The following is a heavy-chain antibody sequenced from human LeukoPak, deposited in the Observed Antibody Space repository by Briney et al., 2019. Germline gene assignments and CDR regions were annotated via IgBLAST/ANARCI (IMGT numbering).Heavy chain of an antibody. CDR3: ARDGWGVAVLE. V-gene: IGHV1-46*01. J-gene: IGHJ4*02. D-gene: IGHD6-19*01. CDR1: GYTFTSYY. Sequence: GASVKVSCKASGYTFTSYYMHWVRQAPGQGLEWMGIINPSGGSTSYAQKFQGGVTMTRDTSTSTVYMELSSLRSEDTAVYYCARDGWGVAVLEWGQGTLVTVSS. CDR2: INPSGGST.